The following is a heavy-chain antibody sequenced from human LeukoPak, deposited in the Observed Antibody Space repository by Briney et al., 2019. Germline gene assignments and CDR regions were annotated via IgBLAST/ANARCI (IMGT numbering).Heavy chain of an antibody. D-gene: IGHD6-6*01. V-gene: IGHV3-9*01. Sequence: GGSLRLSCAASGFTFSSYEMNWVRQAPGKGLEWVSGISWNSGSIGYADSVKGRFTISRDNAKNSLYLQMNSLRAEDTALYYCAKVRSINWDYYDAFDIWGQGTMVTVSS. CDR1: GFTFSSYE. J-gene: IGHJ3*02. CDR2: ISWNSGSI. CDR3: AKVRSINWDYYDAFDI.